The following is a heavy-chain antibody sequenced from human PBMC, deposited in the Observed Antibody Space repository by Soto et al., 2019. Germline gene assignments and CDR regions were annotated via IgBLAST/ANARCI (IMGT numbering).Heavy chain of an antibody. D-gene: IGHD4-17*01. V-gene: IGHV4-59*01. J-gene: IGHJ4*02. CDR2: IYYSGST. Sequence: PSETLSLTCTVSGGSISSYYWSWIQQPPGKGLEWIGYIYYSGSTNYNPSLKSRVTISVDTSKNQFSLKLSSVTAADTAVYYCASSHDYGDYEVSYYFDYWGQGTLVTVSS. CDR3: ASSHDYGDYEVSYYFDY. CDR1: GGSISSYY.